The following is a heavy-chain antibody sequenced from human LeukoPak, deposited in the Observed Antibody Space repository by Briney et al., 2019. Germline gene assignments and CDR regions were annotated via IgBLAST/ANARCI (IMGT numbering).Heavy chain of an antibody. CDR2: INHSGST. CDR3: ARGRAVPAAGPYNWFDP. Sequence: SETLSLTCAVYGGSFSGYYWSWIRQPPGKGLEWIGEINHSGSTNYNPSLKSRVTISIDTSKNQLSLKLSSVTAADTAVYYCARGRAVPAAGPYNWFDPWGQGTLVTVSS. J-gene: IGHJ5*02. CDR1: GGSFSGYY. V-gene: IGHV4-34*01. D-gene: IGHD2-2*01.